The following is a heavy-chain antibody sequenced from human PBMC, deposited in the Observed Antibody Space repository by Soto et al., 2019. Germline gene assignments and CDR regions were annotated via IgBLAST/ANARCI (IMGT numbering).Heavy chain of an antibody. J-gene: IGHJ5*02. CDR1: GGSISSGGYY. D-gene: IGHD6-13*01. V-gene: IGHV4-31*03. CDR2: IYYSGST. CDR3: ARGLSVAAAGTSWFDP. Sequence: QVQLQESGPGLVKPSQTLSLTCTVSGGSISSGGYYWSWIRQHPGKGLEWIGYIYYSGSTYYNPSLKSRVTISVDPSQNQLSLKLSSVTAADTAVYYCARGLSVAAAGTSWFDPWGKGTLVTVSS.